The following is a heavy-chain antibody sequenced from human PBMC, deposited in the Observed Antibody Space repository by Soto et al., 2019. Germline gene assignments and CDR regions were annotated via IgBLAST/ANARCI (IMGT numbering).Heavy chain of an antibody. V-gene: IGHV3-53*01. J-gene: IGHJ1*01. CDR3: ARDHVYGDYPEYFQH. CDR1: GFTVSSNY. Sequence: EVQLVESGGGLIQPGGSLRLSCAASGFTVSSNYMSWVRQAPGKGLEWVSVIYSGGSTNYADSVKGRFTISRDNTKNTLYLQMNSLRAEDTAVYYCARDHVYGDYPEYFQHWGQGTLVTVSS. D-gene: IGHD4-17*01. CDR2: IYSGGST.